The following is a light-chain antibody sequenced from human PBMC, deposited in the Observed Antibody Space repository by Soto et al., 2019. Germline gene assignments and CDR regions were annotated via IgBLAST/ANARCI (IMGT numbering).Light chain of an antibody. J-gene: IGKJ4*01. Sequence: IQIIQSPSSPSASVGDRFTITCQASQDISNYLNWYQQKPGKAPKLLIYDASNLETCVQSRFSGSGSGTDFTFTIRSLQPEDIATYYCKQYDNLVTFGGGTKVDIK. V-gene: IGKV1-33*01. CDR2: DAS. CDR1: QDISNY. CDR3: KQYDNLVT.